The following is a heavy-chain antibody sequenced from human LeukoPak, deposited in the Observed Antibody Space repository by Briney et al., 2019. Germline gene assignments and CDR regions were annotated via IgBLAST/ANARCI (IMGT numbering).Heavy chain of an antibody. D-gene: IGHD6-25*01. CDR2: IFYSGVT. V-gene: IGHV4-59*01. CDR1: GGSISPYY. CDR3: ARAETLAAIYFDF. Sequence: SETLSLTCSVSGGSISPYYWSWIRQPPGKGLEWIGYIFYSGVTTYNPSLKSRVSISLDSPKNQSFLRLTSVTAADTAMYYCARAETLAAIYFDFWGQGRLVTVSS. J-gene: IGHJ4*02.